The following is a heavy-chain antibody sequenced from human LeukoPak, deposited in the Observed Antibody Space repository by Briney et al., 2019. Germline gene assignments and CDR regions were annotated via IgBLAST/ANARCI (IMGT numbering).Heavy chain of an antibody. D-gene: IGHD2-21*02. J-gene: IGHJ4*02. CDR2: ISKNGGNT. CDR1: GFTFSWYG. V-gene: IGHV3-64D*06. Sequence: GGSLRLSCLGSGFTFSWYGMNWVRQAPGRGLEYVSAISKNGGNTYYVDSVKGRFTIPRDNSKNTLYLQMNSLRVEDTAVYFCVKDLSDRDADYWGQGTLVTVSS. CDR3: VKDLSDRDADY.